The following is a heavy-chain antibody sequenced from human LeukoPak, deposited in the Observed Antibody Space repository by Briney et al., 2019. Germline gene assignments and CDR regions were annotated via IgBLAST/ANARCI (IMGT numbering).Heavy chain of an antibody. J-gene: IGHJ6*02. D-gene: IGHD6-19*01. CDR3: ARDTVAGTVVYYYYGMDV. V-gene: IGHV1-18*01. Sequence: ASVKVSCKASGYTFTSYGISWVRRAPGQGLEWMGWISAYNGNTNYAQKLQGRVTMTTDTSTSTAYMELRSLRSDDTAVYYCARDTVAGTVVYYYYGMDVWGQGTTVTVSS. CDR1: GYTFTSYG. CDR2: ISAYNGNT.